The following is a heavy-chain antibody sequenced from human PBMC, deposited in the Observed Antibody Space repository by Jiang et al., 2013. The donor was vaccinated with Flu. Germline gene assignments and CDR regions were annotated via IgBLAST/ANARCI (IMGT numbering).Heavy chain of an antibody. CDR3: TRAGVVSFGGVTV. J-gene: IGHJ4*02. D-gene: IGHD3-16*02. V-gene: IGHV3-21*01. CDR2: ITPTTTTHT. CDR1: GFTFSTYS. Sequence: VESGGGLVKPGGSLRLSCAASGFTFSTYSMELGPPGSREGAGWVSSITPTTTTHTYYADSVRGRVTISRDNAKNSXFLQMDSLRAEDTAVYFCTRAGVVSFGGVTVWGRGTLVTVSS.